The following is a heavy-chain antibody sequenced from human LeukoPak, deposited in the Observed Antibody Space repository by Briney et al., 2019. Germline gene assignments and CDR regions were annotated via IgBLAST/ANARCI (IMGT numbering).Heavy chain of an antibody. J-gene: IGHJ3*02. CDR1: GYTFTGYY. Sequence: ASVKVSCKASGYTFTGYYMHWVRQAPGQGLEWMGWINPNSGGSNYAQKFQGRVTMTRDTSISTAYMELSRLRSDDTAVYYCARASSSTSCFGAFDIWGQGTMVTVSS. CDR2: INPNSGGS. V-gene: IGHV1-2*02. CDR3: ARASSSTSCFGAFDI. D-gene: IGHD2-2*01.